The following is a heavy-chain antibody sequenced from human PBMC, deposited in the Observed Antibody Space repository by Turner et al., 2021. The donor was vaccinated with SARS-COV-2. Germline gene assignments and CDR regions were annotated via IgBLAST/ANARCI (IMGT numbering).Heavy chain of an antibody. CDR3: ARGNSSGWSYYFDY. V-gene: IGHV3-66*01. D-gene: IGHD6-19*01. CDR1: GFTVSSNY. J-gene: IGHJ4*02. CDR2: IYSGGST. Sequence: EVQLVESGGGFVQPGGSLRLSCAASGFTVSSNYMSWVRQAPGKGLEWVSVIYSGGSTYYADSVKGRFTISRDNSKNTLYLQMNSLRAEDTAVYYCARGNSSGWSYYFDYWGQGTLVTVSS.